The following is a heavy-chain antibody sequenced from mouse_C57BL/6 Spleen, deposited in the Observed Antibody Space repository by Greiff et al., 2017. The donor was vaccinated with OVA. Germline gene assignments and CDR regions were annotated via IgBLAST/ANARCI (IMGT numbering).Heavy chain of an antibody. D-gene: IGHD2-1*01. Sequence: EVQLQQSGPGLVKPSQSLSLTCSVTGYSITSGYYWHWIRQFPGNKLEWMGYISYDGSNNYNPSLKNRISITRDTSKNQFFLKLNSVTTEDTATYYCARGGNYDYAMDYWGQGTSVTVSS. V-gene: IGHV3-6*01. J-gene: IGHJ4*01. CDR2: ISYDGSN. CDR1: GYSITSGYY. CDR3: ARGGNYDYAMDY.